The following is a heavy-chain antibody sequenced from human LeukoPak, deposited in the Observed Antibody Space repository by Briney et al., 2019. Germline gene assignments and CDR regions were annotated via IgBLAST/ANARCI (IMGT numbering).Heavy chain of an antibody. Sequence: PGGSLRLSCVASGFTFSNYWLTWVRQAPGKGLEWVANIKHDGSDQYYLDSVKGRFTISRDNAESSLYLQMNSLRAEDTAVYYCARDYKSPDFWAGYPPYHHDHWGQGTLVTVSS. CDR3: ARDYKSPDFWAGYPPYHHDH. V-gene: IGHV3-7*01. D-gene: IGHD3/OR15-3a*01. CDR2: IKHDGSDQ. J-gene: IGHJ4*02. CDR1: GFTFSNYW.